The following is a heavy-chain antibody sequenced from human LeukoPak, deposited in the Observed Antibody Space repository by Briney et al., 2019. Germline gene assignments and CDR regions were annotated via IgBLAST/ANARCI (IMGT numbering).Heavy chain of an antibody. V-gene: IGHV1-18*01. CDR1: GYTFTSYG. Sequence: ASVKVSCKASGYTFTSYGISWVRQAPGQGLEWMGWISAYNGNTNYAQKLQGRVTMTTDTSTSTAYMELRSLRSDDTAVYYCARGPARYQLLPLDWFDPWGQGTLVTVSS. D-gene: IGHD2-2*01. J-gene: IGHJ5*02. CDR3: ARGPARYQLLPLDWFDP. CDR2: ISAYNGNT.